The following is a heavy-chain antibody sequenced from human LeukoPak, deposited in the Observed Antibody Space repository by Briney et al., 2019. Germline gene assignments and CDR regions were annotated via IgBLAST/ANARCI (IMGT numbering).Heavy chain of an antibody. CDR2: IYYSGST. CDR1: GGSISNYY. Sequence: PSETLSLTCTVSGGSISNYYWSWIRQPPGKGLEWIGYIYYSGSTYYNPSLKSRVTISVDTSKNQFSLRLSSVTAADTAVYYCARYSSSSGVFDYWGQGTLVTVSS. V-gene: IGHV4-59*01. D-gene: IGHD6-6*01. CDR3: ARYSSSSGVFDY. J-gene: IGHJ4*02.